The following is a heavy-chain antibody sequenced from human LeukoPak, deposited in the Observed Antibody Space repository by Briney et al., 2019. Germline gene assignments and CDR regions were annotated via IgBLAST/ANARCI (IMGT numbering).Heavy chain of an antibody. CDR3: AKDYYYDSSGYYWYFDL. J-gene: IGHJ2*01. V-gene: IGHV3-9*01. D-gene: IGHD3-22*01. CDR1: GFTFDDYA. CDR2: ISWNSGSI. Sequence: PGRSLRLSCAASGFTFDDYAMHWVRHAPGKGLEWVSGISWNSGSIGYADSVKGRFTISRDNAKNSLYLQMNSLRAEDTALYYCAKDYYYDSSGYYWYFDLWGRGTLVTVSS.